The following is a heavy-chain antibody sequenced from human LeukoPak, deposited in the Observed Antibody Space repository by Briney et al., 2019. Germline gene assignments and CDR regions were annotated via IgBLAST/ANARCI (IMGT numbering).Heavy chain of an antibody. J-gene: IGHJ4*02. Sequence: PSETLSLTCTVSGGSISSYYWSWIRQPPGKGLEWIGYIYYSGSTNYNPSLKSRVTISVDTSKNQFSLKLSSVTAADTAVYYCARSPLVRSPFDYWGQGTLVTVSS. CDR2: IYYSGST. CDR3: ARSPLVRSPFDY. CDR1: GGSISSYY. D-gene: IGHD6-13*01. V-gene: IGHV4-59*12.